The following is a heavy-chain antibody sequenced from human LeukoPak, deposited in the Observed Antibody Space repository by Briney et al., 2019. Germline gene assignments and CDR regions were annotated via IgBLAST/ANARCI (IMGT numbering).Heavy chain of an antibody. J-gene: IGHJ5*01. V-gene: IGHV1-2*02. Sequence: ASVKVSCKASGYTFTGYYMHWVRQAPGQGLEWMRWINPNSGGTNYAQKFQGRVTMTRDTSISTAYMELSRLRSDDTAVYYCARCGNNYYGSGSQADSWGQGTLVTVSS. CDR2: INPNSGGT. CDR3: ARCGNNYYGSGSQADS. CDR1: GYTFTGYY. D-gene: IGHD3-10*01.